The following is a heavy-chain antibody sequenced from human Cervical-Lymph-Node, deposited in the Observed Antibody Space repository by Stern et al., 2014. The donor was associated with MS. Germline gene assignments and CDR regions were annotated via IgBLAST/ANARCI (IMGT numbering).Heavy chain of an antibody. CDR2: IHPSGGST. Sequence: QVQLVESGAEVKKPGASVKVSCKASGYTFTSYYMHWVRQAPGQGLEWMGIIHPSGGSTSYAQKFQGRVTMTRDTSTSTVYMELSSLRSEDTAVYYCARAGKGGFLPYWGQGTLVTVSS. J-gene: IGHJ4*02. V-gene: IGHV1-46*01. CDR1: GYTFTSYY. CDR3: ARAGKGGFLPY. D-gene: IGHD2-15*01.